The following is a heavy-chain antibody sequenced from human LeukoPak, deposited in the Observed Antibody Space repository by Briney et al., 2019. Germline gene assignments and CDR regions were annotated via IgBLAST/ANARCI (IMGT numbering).Heavy chain of an antibody. D-gene: IGHD6-19*01. CDR2: ISAYNDNT. V-gene: IGHV1-18*01. CDR3: ARDSAVGGTLFDY. Sequence: ASVKVSCKASGYTFTSYAISWVRQAPGQGLEWMGWISAYNDNTNYAQKLQGRVTMTTDTSTSTAYMELRSLKSDDTAVYYCARDSAVGGTLFDYWGQGTLVTVSS. J-gene: IGHJ4*02. CDR1: GYTFTSYA.